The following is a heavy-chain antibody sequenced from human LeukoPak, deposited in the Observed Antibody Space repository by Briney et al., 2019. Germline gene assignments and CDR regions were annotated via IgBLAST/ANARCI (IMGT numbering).Heavy chain of an antibody. D-gene: IGHD1-26*01. V-gene: IGHV3-48*01. Sequence: GGSLRLSCVASGFTFSSYSMTWVRQAPGKGLEWVSYITRSSSARYYADSVKGRFTISRDNAKNSLYLQMDSLRAEDTAVYYCATQWELHPAFWGQGTLVTVSS. J-gene: IGHJ4*02. CDR1: GFTFSSYS. CDR3: ATQWELHPAF. CDR2: ITRSSSAR.